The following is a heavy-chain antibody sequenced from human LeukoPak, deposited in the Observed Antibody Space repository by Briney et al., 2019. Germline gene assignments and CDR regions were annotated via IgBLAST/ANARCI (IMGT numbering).Heavy chain of an antibody. Sequence: GGSLRLSCAASGLTVSSNYMSWVRQAPGKGLEWVSVIYSGGSTYYADSVKGRFTISRDNSKNTLYLQMNSLRAEDTAVYYCARWEMATDYYYYGMDVWGQGTTVTVSS. CDR1: GLTVSSNY. CDR3: ARWEMATDYYYYGMDV. V-gene: IGHV3-66*01. D-gene: IGHD5-24*01. J-gene: IGHJ6*02. CDR2: IYSGGST.